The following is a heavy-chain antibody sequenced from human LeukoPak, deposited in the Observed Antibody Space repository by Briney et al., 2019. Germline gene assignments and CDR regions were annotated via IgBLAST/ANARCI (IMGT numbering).Heavy chain of an antibody. CDR3: AIVVAARQGTIDP. V-gene: IGHV3-48*03. D-gene: IGHD6-6*01. CDR2: ISSSGGTI. J-gene: IGHJ5*02. CDR1: GFTFSDYE. Sequence: GGSLRLSCAASGFTFSDYEMIWVRQAPGKGLEWLSYISSSGGTIYYADSVKGRFTISRDDAENSLYLQMNSLRAEDTGLYYCAIVVAARQGTIDPWGQGTLVTISS.